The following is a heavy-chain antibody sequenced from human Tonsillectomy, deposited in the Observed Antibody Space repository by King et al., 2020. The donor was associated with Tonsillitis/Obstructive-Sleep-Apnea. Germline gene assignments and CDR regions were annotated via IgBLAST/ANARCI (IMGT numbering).Heavy chain of an antibody. Sequence: QLVQSGAEIKKPGASVKVSCRASGYSLSLFYLHWVRQAPGQRLEWMGWIHPTSGVTHYVQKHQGGVTMTRDTSISTAYLELTGLTSDDTAVYYFARGVYGVDPNGGKPRYYYYLDVWGKGTPVTVSS. J-gene: IGHJ6*03. CDR3: ARGVYGVDPNGGKPRYYYYLDV. CDR1: GYSLSLFY. CDR2: IHPTSGVT. D-gene: IGHD4-17*01. V-gene: IGHV1-2*02.